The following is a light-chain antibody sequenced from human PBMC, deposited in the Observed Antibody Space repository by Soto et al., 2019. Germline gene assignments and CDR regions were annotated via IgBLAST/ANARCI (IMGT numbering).Light chain of an antibody. CDR2: DAS. CDR3: QQSYSSSLFS. Sequence: EILLTQSPATLSLSPGERATLSCRASQSVSSSLAWYQQRPGQAPRLLIYDASNRATGIPARFSGSGSGTDFTLTISSLQPEDFATYYCQQSYSSSLFSFGPGTKVDIK. V-gene: IGKV3-11*01. J-gene: IGKJ3*01. CDR1: QSVSSS.